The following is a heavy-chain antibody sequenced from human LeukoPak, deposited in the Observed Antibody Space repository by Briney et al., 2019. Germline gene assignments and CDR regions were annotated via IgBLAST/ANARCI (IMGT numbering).Heavy chain of an antibody. CDR2: TYYRSKWYN. J-gene: IGHJ5*02. CDR1: GDSVSSNSAA. Sequence: SQTLSLTCAISGDSVSSNSAAWNWIRQSPSRGLGWLGRTYYRSKWYNDYAVSMKSRITINPDTSKNQFSLQLNSVTPEDTAVYYCAYGSGSYYYNWFDPWGQGTLVTVSS. D-gene: IGHD3-10*01. V-gene: IGHV6-1*01. CDR3: AYGSGSYYYNWFDP.